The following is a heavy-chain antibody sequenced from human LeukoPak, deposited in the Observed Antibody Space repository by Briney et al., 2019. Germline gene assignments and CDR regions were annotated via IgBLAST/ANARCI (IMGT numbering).Heavy chain of an antibody. D-gene: IGHD2-2*01. CDR1: GGSISSYY. CDR2: IYYSGST. Sequence: TSETLSLTCTVSGGSISSYYWSWIRQPPGKGLEWIGYIYYSGSTNYNPSLKSRVTISVDTSKNQFSLKLSSVTAADTAVYYCARDQTDTYQPDPGSWYFDLWGRGTLVTVSS. CDR3: ARDQTDTYQPDPGSWYFDL. V-gene: IGHV4-59*01. J-gene: IGHJ2*01.